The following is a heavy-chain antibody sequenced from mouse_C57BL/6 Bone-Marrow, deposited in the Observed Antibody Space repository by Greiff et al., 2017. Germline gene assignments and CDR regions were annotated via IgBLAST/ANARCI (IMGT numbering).Heavy chain of an antibody. J-gene: IGHJ4*01. V-gene: IGHV1-82*01. CDR3: ARFTLSSYAMDY. D-gene: IGHD1-1*02. Sequence: VQLQQSGPELVKPGASVKISCKASGYAFSSSWMNWVKQRPGKGLEWLGRVYPGDGDTNYNGKFKGKATLTADKSSSTAYMQLSSLTSEDCAVYFCARFTLSSYAMDYWGQGTSVTVSS. CDR2: VYPGDGDT. CDR1: GYAFSSSW.